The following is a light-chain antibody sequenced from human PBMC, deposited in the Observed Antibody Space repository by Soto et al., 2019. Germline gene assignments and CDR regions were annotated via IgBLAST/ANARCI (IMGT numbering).Light chain of an antibody. CDR3: QSYDSSLHASV. CDR1: SSNIGAGYD. V-gene: IGLV1-40*01. CDR2: GNT. Sequence: QSVLPQPPSVSGAPGQRVTISCTGSSSNIGAGYDVHWYQQLPGTAPKLLIYGNTNRPSGVPDRFSGSKSGSSASLAITGLQAEDEADYYCQSYDSSLHASVFGTGTKVTVL. J-gene: IGLJ1*01.